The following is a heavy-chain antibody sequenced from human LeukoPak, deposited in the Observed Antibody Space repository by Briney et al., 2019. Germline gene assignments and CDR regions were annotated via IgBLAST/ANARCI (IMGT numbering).Heavy chain of an antibody. D-gene: IGHD6-13*01. CDR3: ARQDIAAAVTFDY. V-gene: IGHV3-30*03. CDR1: GFTVSSNY. CDR2: TSYDGSNE. Sequence: GGSLRLSCAASGFTVSSNYMSWVRQAPGKGLEWVAVTSYDGSNEYSADSVKGRLTISRDNSKNTVYLRMNSLRAEDTAVYYCARQDIAAAVTFDYWGQGTLVTVSS. J-gene: IGHJ4*02.